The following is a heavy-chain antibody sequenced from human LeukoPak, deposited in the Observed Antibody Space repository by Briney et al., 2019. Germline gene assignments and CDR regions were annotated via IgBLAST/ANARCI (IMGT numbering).Heavy chain of an antibody. CDR3: ARAGRLWFGELLPPYY. J-gene: IGHJ4*02. V-gene: IGHV1-2*02. D-gene: IGHD3-10*01. CDR2: INPNSGGT. CDR1: GYTFTGYY. Sequence: ASVKVSCKASGYTFTGYYMHWVRQAPGQGLEWMGWINPNSGGTNYAQKFQGRVTMTRDTSISTAYMELSRLRSDDTAVYYCARAGRLWFGELLPPYYWGQGTLVTVSS.